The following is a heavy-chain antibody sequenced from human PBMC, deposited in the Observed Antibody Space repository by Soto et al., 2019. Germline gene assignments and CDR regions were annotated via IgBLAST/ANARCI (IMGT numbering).Heavy chain of an antibody. CDR1: GYSFTRYG. V-gene: IGHV1-18*01. CDR2: INAYNGNT. Sequence: QVQLVQSGAEVKNPGASVKVSCKASGYSFTRYGIGWARQAPGQGLEWMGWINAYNGNTNYAQNLQSRPTLTTDTSTTTAYMELRSLRSNDTAIYYCAMVDVYVTPSPQDVWGQGTTVTVSS. D-gene: IGHD3-16*01. J-gene: IGHJ6*02. CDR3: AMVDVYVTPSPQDV.